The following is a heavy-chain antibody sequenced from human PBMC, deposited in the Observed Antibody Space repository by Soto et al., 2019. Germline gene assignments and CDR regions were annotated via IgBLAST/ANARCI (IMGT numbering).Heavy chain of an antibody. Sequence: QLQLQESGSGLVKPSQTLSLTCAVSGGSISSGGYSCNWIRQPPGKGLEWIGYIYNSGSTYYNPSLKSRVTISGDRSKNQCSLKLSSVTAADTAVYYCARGMTTVTTFDYWGQGTLVTVSS. CDR3: ARGMTTVTTFDY. CDR2: IYNSGST. V-gene: IGHV4-30-2*01. CDR1: GGSISSGGYS. D-gene: IGHD4-17*01. J-gene: IGHJ4*02.